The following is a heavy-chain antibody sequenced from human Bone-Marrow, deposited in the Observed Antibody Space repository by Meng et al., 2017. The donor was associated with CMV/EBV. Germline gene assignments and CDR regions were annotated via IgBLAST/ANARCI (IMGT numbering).Heavy chain of an antibody. J-gene: IGHJ5*02. CDR2: IYYSGST. CDR3: ARHVGDESFIVVVPAARFDP. CDR1: GGSISSYY. D-gene: IGHD2-2*01. Sequence: SETLSLTCTVSGGSISSYYWSWIRQPPGKGLEWIGYIYYSGSTNYNPSLKSRVTISVDTSKNQFSLKLNPVTAAYTAVDYCARHVGDESFIVVVPAARFDPWGQGTLVTVSS. V-gene: IGHV4-59*08.